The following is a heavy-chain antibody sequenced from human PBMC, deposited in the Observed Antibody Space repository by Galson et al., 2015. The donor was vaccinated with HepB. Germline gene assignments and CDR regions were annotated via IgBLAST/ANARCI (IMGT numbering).Heavy chain of an antibody. D-gene: IGHD6-19*01. CDR2: INPSDDST. Sequence: SVKVSCKASGYTFTSYYVHWVRQAPGQGLEWMGIINPSDDSTTYAQKLQGRVTMTRDTSTSTVYMELSSLRSEDTAIYYCARDLGIAVAGTSRYHHGMDVWGQGTTVTVSS. CDR3: ARDLGIAVAGTSRYHHGMDV. J-gene: IGHJ6*02. CDR1: GYTFTSYY. V-gene: IGHV1-46*04.